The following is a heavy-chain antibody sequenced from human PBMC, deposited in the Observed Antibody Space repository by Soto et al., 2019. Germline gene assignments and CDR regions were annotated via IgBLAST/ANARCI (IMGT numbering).Heavy chain of an antibody. V-gene: IGHV4-59*08. J-gene: IGHJ4*02. CDR3: ARQLLWFGEYLDY. CDR2: IYYSGST. Sequence: SETLSLTCTVSGGSISSYYWSWIRQPPGKGLEWIGYIYYSGSTNYNPSLKSRVTISVDTSKNQFSLKLSSVTAADTAVYYCARQLLWFGEYLDYWGQGTLVTVS. CDR1: GGSISSYY. D-gene: IGHD3-10*01.